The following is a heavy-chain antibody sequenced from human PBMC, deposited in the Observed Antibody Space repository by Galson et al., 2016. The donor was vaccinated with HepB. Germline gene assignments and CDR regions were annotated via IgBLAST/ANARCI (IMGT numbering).Heavy chain of an antibody. V-gene: IGHV3-23*01. CDR3: AKALRRAPPYYLDL. CDR1: GFTFSSYV. CDR2: ISGRGTYT. D-gene: IGHD3-16*01. J-gene: IGHJ4*02. Sequence: LRLSCAASGFTFSSYVMNWVRQAPGKGLEWVSDISGRGTYTDYADSVKGRFTISRDNSKNTLFLQLNSLRVEDTAVYYCAKALRRAPPYYLDLWGQGT.